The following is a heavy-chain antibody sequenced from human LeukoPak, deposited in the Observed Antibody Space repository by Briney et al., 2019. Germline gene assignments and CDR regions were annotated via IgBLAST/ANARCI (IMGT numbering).Heavy chain of an antibody. CDR2: ITGSGGNT. J-gene: IGHJ4*02. CDR3: AKWGDYDVLTGYYVSDY. D-gene: IGHD3-9*01. V-gene: IGHV3-23*01. CDR1: GFTFSSYA. Sequence: GASLRLSCAASGFTFSSYAMSWVRQAPGKGLEWVSAITGSGGNTYYADSVKGRFTISRDNSKNTVFLQMNSLRAEDTAVYYCAKWGDYDVLTGYYVSDYWGQGTLVTVSS.